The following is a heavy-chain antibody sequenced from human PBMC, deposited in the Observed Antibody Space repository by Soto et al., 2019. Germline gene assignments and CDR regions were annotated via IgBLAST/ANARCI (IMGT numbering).Heavy chain of an antibody. CDR1: GFTFSDYY. V-gene: IGHV3-11*01. Sequence: PGGSLRLSCAASGFTFSDYYMSWIRQAPGKGLEWVSYISSSGSNIYYADSVKGRFTISRDNAKNSLYLQMNSLRAEDTAVYYCARILVRGVMTLQHYYYMDVWGKGTTVTVSS. CDR3: ARILVRGVMTLQHYYYMDV. J-gene: IGHJ6*03. D-gene: IGHD3-10*01. CDR2: ISSSGSNI.